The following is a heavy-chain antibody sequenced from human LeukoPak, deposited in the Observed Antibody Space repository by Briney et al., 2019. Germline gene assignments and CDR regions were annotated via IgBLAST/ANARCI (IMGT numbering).Heavy chain of an antibody. V-gene: IGHV1-2*02. Sequence: GASVKVSCRASGYTFTGYYMHWVRQAPGQGLEWMGLINPNSGGTSYAQKLQGRVTMTTDTSTSTAYMELRSLRSDDTAVYYCARAVLLGVWGTYYFDYWGQGTLVTVSS. D-gene: IGHD3-16*01. CDR1: GYTFTGYY. CDR3: ARAVLLGVWGTYYFDY. CDR2: INPNSGGT. J-gene: IGHJ4*02.